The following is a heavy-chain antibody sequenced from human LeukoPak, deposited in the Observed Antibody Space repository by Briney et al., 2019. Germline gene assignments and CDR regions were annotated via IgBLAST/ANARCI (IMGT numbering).Heavy chain of an antibody. CDR1: GGSFSGYY. Sequence: SETLSLTCAVYGGSFSGYYWSWIRQPPGKGLEWIGEINHSGSTNYNPSLKSRVTISVDRSKNQFSLKLSSVTAADTAVYYCARGSIAGSPFDYWGQGTLVTVSS. CDR2: INHSGST. J-gene: IGHJ4*02. CDR3: ARGSIAGSPFDY. V-gene: IGHV4-34*01. D-gene: IGHD2-15*01.